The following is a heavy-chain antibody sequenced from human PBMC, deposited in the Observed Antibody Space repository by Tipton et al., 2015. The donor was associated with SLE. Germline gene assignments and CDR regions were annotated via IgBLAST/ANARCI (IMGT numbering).Heavy chain of an antibody. Sequence: QSGPEVKKPGASVKVSCKASGYTFTNYAMHWVRQAPGQGLEWMGWISTKNGDTKYAQRFQGRVSMTTDTSTSTTYMALRSPRSDDTAIYYCARECSGTGCLDYWGQGTLVTVSS. CDR1: GYTFTNYA. V-gene: IGHV1-18*01. CDR3: ARECSGTGCLDY. D-gene: IGHD3-10*02. CDR2: ISTKNGDT. J-gene: IGHJ4*02.